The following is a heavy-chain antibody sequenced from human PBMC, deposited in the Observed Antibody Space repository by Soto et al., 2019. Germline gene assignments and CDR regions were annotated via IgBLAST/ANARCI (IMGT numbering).Heavy chain of an antibody. CDR3: ESVNVGTSSCYVGMDA. CDR1: GFTFSSYT. V-gene: IGHV3-21*01. J-gene: IGHJ6*01. D-gene: IGHD2-15*01. Sequence: GRSLRLSCAASGFTFSSYTKNCVRQPPGKGLEWVSSISNSNSIHYADSVKGRFTISRDNTKNTLYLQMNSLRAEDTSVYHCESVNVGTSSCYVGMDAWGQGTTVTAPS. CDR2: ISNSNSI.